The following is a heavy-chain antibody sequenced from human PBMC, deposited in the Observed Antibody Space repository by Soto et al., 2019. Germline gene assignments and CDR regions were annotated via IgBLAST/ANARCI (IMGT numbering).Heavy chain of an antibody. D-gene: IGHD3-22*01. CDR1: GFTFSIYS. V-gene: IGHV3-21*05. J-gene: IGHJ3*02. Sequence: GSLRLSCAASGFTFSIYSMNWVRQAPGKGLEWVSYISSSSSYIYYADSVKGRFTISRDNAKNSLYLQMNSLRAEDTAVYYCARDLGYYDSSGRRSAFDIWGQGTMVTVSS. CDR3: ARDLGYYDSSGRRSAFDI. CDR2: ISSSSSYI.